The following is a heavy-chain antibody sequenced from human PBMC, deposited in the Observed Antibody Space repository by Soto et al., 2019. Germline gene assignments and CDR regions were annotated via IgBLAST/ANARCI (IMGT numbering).Heavy chain of an antibody. J-gene: IGHJ4*02. CDR2: ISPTATAI. CDR3: AREWGYYFDY. Sequence: EVQLVESGGGLVRPGGALTLSCAVSGFTFSSFEMNWVRQAPGKGLEWLSYISPTATAIYYADSVKGRFTISRDNAKNSLDLHMGSLRADDTAVYYCAREWGYYFDYWGQGTPVTVSS. D-gene: IGHD3-16*01. CDR1: GFTFSSFE. V-gene: IGHV3-48*03.